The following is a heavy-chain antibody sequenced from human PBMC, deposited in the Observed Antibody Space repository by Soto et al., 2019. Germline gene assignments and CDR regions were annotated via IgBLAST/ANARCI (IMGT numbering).Heavy chain of an antibody. V-gene: IGHV4-59*06. D-gene: IGHD4-17*01. CDR2: IYYSGNT. CDR3: ARMPTVVFPFDY. Sequence: PSETLSLTCTVSGGSICSYYWSWIRQHPGKGLEWIGYIYYSGNTYYNPSLKSRVTISVDTSKNQFSLKLSSVTAADTAVYYCARMPTVVFPFDYWGQGTLVTVSS. J-gene: IGHJ4*02. CDR1: GGSICSYY.